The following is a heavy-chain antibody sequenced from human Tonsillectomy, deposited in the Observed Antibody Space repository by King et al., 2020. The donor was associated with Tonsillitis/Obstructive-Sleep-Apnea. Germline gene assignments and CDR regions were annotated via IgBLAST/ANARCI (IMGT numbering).Heavy chain of an antibody. D-gene: IGHD2-2*01. J-gene: IGHJ4*02. CDR2: ISSSGSTI. CDR1: GFTFSSYE. Sequence: VQLVESGGGLVQPGGSLRLSCAASGFTFSSYEMNWVRQAPGKGLEWGSYISSSGSTIYYADSVKGRFTISRDNAKNSLYLQMNSLRAEDTAGYYCAREGCSSTSCYDYWGQGTLVTVSS. CDR3: AREGCSSTSCYDY. V-gene: IGHV3-48*03.